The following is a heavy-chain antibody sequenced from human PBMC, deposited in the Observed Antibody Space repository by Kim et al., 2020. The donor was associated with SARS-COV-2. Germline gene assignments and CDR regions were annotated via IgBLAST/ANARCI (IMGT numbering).Heavy chain of an antibody. Sequence: SETLSLTCTVSGGSISTSGYYWVWIRQPPGKGLEWIGSIFYSGTPYYNPSLNSRVTISVDTSKNQFSLNLSSVTAADTAVYYCARSVSSWDRFDYWGQRT. CDR1: GGSISTSGYY. J-gene: IGHJ4*02. CDR3: ARSVSSWDRFDY. V-gene: IGHV4-39*01. D-gene: IGHD2-15*01. CDR2: IFYSGTP.